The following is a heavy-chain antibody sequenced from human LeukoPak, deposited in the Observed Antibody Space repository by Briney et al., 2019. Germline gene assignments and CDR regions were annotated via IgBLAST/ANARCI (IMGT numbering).Heavy chain of an antibody. CDR1: GFTFSNAW. CDR2: IKSKTDGGTT. Sequence: GGSLRLSCAASGFTFSNAWMNWVRQAPGEGLEWVGRIKSKTDGGTTDYAAPVKGRFTISRDDSKNTLYLQMNSLKTEDTAVYYCTTDPSHPFGYSYGPDAFDIWGQGTMVTVSS. D-gene: IGHD5-18*01. V-gene: IGHV3-15*07. CDR3: TTDPSHPFGYSYGPDAFDI. J-gene: IGHJ3*02.